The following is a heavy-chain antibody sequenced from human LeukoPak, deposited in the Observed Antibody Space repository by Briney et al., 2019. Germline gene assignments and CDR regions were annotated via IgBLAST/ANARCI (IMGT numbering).Heavy chain of an antibody. D-gene: IGHD6-6*01. J-gene: IGHJ1*01. CDR2: ISTSSHAI. V-gene: IGHV3-11*01. Sequence: GGSLRLSCAASGFTFSDYYMSWIRQAPGKGLEWISYISTSSHAISYADSVRGRFTISRDNAKNSLYLQMNSLRAEDTAVYYCARSSDSSSLQYFQHWGQGTLVTVSS. CDR3: ARSSDSSSLQYFQH. CDR1: GFTFSDYY.